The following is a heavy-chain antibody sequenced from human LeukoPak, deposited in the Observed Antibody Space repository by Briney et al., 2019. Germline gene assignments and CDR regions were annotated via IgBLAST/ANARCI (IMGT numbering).Heavy chain of an antibody. CDR3: ARAPRADDNRFDP. D-gene: IGHD5-24*01. CDR1: GFTLSSYS. J-gene: IGHJ5*02. V-gene: IGHV3-48*01. Sequence: GGSLRLSCTASGFTLSSYSMNWVRQAPGKGLEWVSYISYRSSPIHYADSVKGRFTISRDNAKNSLYLQMNSLRAEDTAVYYCARAPRADDNRFDPWGQGTLVTVSS. CDR2: ISYRSSPI.